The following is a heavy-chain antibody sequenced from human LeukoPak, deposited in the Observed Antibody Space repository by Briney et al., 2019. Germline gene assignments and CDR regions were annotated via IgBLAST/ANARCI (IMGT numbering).Heavy chain of an antibody. CDR3: SRADYYGSGSPISWDV. V-gene: IGHV3-49*04. D-gene: IGHD3-10*01. CDR1: GFTFSDYY. CDR2: ISSNSYGATT. Sequence: GGSLRLSCAASGFTFSDYYMSWVRQAPGKGLEWVSFISSNSYGATTEYAASVKVTFTISRDAPTTNAYLQMTRLKTEDTAVYYCSRADYYGSGSPISWDVWGKGTTVTVSS. J-gene: IGHJ6*04.